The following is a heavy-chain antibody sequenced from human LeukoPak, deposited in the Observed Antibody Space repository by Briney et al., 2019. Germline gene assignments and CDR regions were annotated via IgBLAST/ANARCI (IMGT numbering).Heavy chain of an antibody. Sequence: GGSLRLSCAASGFTFSSYEMNWVRQAPGKGLEWVSYISSSGSTIYYADPVKGRFTISRDNAKNSLYLQMNSLRAEDTAVYYCARAGGYCSSTSCFYYYYGMDVWGKGTTVTVSS. D-gene: IGHD2-2*01. V-gene: IGHV3-48*03. J-gene: IGHJ6*04. CDR2: ISSSGSTI. CDR1: GFTFSSYE. CDR3: ARAGGYCSSTSCFYYYYGMDV.